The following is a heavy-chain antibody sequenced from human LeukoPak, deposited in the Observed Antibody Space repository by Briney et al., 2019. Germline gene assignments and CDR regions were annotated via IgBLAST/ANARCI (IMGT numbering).Heavy chain of an antibody. J-gene: IGHJ2*01. CDR2: VDYSGST. Sequence: SETLSLTCTVSGGSISTYYWSWIRQPPGKGLGWIGYVDYSGSTNYNPSLKSRVTISVDTSKNQFSLKLSSVTTADTAVYYCARVGQGCFGLWGRGTLVTVSS. V-gene: IGHV4-59*01. CDR3: ARVGQGCFGL. CDR1: GGSISTYY.